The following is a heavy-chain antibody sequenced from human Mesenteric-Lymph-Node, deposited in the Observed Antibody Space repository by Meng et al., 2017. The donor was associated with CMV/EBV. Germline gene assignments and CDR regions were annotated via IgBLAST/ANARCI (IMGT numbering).Heavy chain of an antibody. CDR2: FYYSGST. D-gene: IGHD2-8*01. CDR3: ARALRVFCTNGVCQLYDY. V-gene: IGHV4-39*07. Sequence: SETLSLTCSVSGAPISNYYWGWIRQPPGKGLQWIGSFYYSGSTYYNPSLESRVTISADTSKNRFSLKLRSVTAADTAVYFCARALRVFCTNGVCQLYDYWGQGTLVTVSS. CDR1: GAPISNYY. J-gene: IGHJ4*02.